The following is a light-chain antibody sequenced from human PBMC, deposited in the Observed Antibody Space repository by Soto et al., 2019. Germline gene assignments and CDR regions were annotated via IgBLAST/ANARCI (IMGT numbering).Light chain of an antibody. CDR1: SSDVGAYNL. J-gene: IGLJ2*01. CDR2: EVS. Sequence: QSALTQPASVSGSPEQSITISCTGTSSDVGAYNLVSWYQQHPGKAPRLIIYEVSKRPSGISHRFSGSKSDNTASLTISGLRAEDEADYHCCSYAGSRTFVFGGGTKLTVL. V-gene: IGLV2-23*02. CDR3: CSYAGSRTFV.